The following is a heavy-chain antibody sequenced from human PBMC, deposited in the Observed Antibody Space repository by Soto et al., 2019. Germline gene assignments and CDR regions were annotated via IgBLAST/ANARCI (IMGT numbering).Heavy chain of an antibody. V-gene: IGHV5-51*01. J-gene: IGHJ3*02. D-gene: IGHD2-15*01. CDR2: IYPGDSDT. CDR3: AGIGYCSGGSCHDGALDI. CDR1: GYSFTSYW. Sequence: PGESLKISCKGSGYSFTSYWIGWVRQMPGKGLEWMGIIYPGDSDTRYSPSFQGQVTISADKSISTAYLQWSSLKASDTAMYYCAGIGYCSGGSCHDGALDIWGQGTMVTVSS.